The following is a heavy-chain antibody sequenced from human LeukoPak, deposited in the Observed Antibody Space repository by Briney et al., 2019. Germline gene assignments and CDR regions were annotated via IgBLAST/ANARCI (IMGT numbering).Heavy chain of an antibody. J-gene: IGHJ4*02. Sequence: KPSQTLSLTCTVSGGSISSGGYYWSWIRQHPGKGLEWIGYIYYSGSTYYNPSLKSRVTISVDTSKNQFSLKLSSVTAADTAVYYCARVVGSRGYYFDYWGQGTLVTVSS. CDR3: ARVVGSRGYYFDY. CDR2: IYYSGST. D-gene: IGHD3-10*01. CDR1: GGSISSGGYY. V-gene: IGHV4-31*03.